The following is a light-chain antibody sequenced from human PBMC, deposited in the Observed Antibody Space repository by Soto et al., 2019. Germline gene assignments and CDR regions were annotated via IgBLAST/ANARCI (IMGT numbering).Light chain of an antibody. CDR3: QQCNEWPLIT. V-gene: IGKV3-15*01. CDR1: QSVASY. Sequence: EIVMTQSPVTLSVSPGERATLSCRASQSVASYLAWYQQKPGQAPRLLIYGASTRATGVPARFSGSGSGTEFTLTISSLQSEDFAVYYCQQCNEWPLITFGQGTRLEAK. J-gene: IGKJ5*01. CDR2: GAS.